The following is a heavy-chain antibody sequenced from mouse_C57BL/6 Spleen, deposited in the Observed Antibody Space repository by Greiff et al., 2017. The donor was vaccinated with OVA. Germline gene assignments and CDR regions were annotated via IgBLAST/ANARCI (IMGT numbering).Heavy chain of an antibody. D-gene: IGHD2-4*01. CDR3: ARDDYDVGYWYFDV. CDR2: INYDGSST. CDR1: GFTFSDYY. V-gene: IGHV5-16*01. J-gene: IGHJ1*03. Sequence: EVKLVESEGGLVQPGSSMKLSCTASGFTFSDYYMAWVRQVPEKGLEWVANINYDGSSTYYLDSLKSRFIISRDNAKNILYLQMSSLKSEDTATYYCARDDYDVGYWYFDVWGTGTTVTVSS.